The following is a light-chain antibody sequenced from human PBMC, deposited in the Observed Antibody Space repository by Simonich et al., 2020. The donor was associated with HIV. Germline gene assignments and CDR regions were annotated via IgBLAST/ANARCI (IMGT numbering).Light chain of an antibody. CDR2: AAS. CDR3: KQYYSTWT. J-gene: IGKJ1*01. CDR1: QGISNS. V-gene: IGKV1-NL1*01. Sequence: DIQMTQSPSSLSASVGDRVTITCRASQGISNSLAWYQQKPGKAPKLLLYAASRLESGVPSRFSGSGSGTYYTLTISSLQPEDFATYYCKQYYSTWTFGQGTKVEIK.